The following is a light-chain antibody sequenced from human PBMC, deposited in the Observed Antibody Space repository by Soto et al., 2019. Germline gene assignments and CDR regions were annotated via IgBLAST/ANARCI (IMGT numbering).Light chain of an antibody. CDR2: GAS. CDR3: QQYYDWPRT. Sequence: ETVLTQFPDTLSVSPGEGVTLSCRASQSVGSSLAWYQRKPGQPPRVLISGASTTATGISARFSGSGSGTEFTLTISSLQSEDSAVYYCQQYYDWPRTFGQGTKVDIK. CDR1: QSVGSS. J-gene: IGKJ1*01. V-gene: IGKV3-15*01.